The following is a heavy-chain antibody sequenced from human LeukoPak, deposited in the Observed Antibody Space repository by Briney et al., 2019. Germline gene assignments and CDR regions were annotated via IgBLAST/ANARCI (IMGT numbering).Heavy chain of an antibody. J-gene: IGHJ4*02. D-gene: IGHD5-24*01. CDR3: ASLQSF. CDR1: GFTFSSYA. CDR2: ISYDGSNK. Sequence: GGSLRLSCAASGFTFSSYAMHGVRQAPGKGLEWVAVISYDGSNKYYADSVKGRFTISRDNSKNTLYLQMNSLRAEDTAVYYCASLQSFWGQGTLVTVSS. V-gene: IGHV3-30-3*01.